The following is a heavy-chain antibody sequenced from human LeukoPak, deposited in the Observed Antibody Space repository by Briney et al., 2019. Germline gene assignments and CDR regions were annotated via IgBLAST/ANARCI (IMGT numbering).Heavy chain of an antibody. D-gene: IGHD6-19*01. J-gene: IGHJ4*02. CDR2: ISGGGVST. V-gene: IGHV3-23*01. Sequence: GGSLRLSCAASGFTFSSFPMSWVRQAPGKGLEWVSVISGGGVSTYYADSVKGRFTISRDNSKNTLYLQMNSLRAEDTAVYYCASRSGWRYFDYWGQGTLVTVSS. CDR1: GFTFSSFP. CDR3: ASRSGWRYFDY.